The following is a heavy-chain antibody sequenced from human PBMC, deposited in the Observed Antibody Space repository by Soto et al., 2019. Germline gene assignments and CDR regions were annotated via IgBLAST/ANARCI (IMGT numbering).Heavy chain of an antibody. D-gene: IGHD3-3*01. V-gene: IGHV3-11*01. CDR2: ISSSGSTI. J-gene: IGHJ3*02. Sequence: GGSLILSCAASGFTFSDYYMSWIRQAPGKGLEWVSYISSSGSTIYYADSVKGRFTISRDNAKNSLYLQMNSLRAEDTAVYYCARDALSDTYYDFWSGPLDIWGQGTMVTVSS. CDR1: GFTFSDYY. CDR3: ARDALSDTYYDFWSGPLDI.